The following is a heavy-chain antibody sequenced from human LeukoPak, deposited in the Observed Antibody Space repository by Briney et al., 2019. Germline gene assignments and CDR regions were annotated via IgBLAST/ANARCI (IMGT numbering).Heavy chain of an antibody. CDR2: IYPGDSDI. CDR3: ARHAKDYGGIDY. Sequence: GESLKISYKASGYRFTSYCIGWVRQMPGKGLEWMGIIYPGDSDIRYSPSFQGQVTISADKSISTAYLQWSSLKASDTAMYYRARHAKDYGGIDYWGQGTLVTVSS. V-gene: IGHV5-51*01. J-gene: IGHJ4*02. D-gene: IGHD4-23*01. CDR1: GYRFTSYC.